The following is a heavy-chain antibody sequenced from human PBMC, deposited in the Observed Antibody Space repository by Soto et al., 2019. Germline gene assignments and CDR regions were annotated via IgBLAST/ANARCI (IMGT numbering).Heavy chain of an antibody. V-gene: IGHV3-30*18. D-gene: IGHD4-17*01. CDR1: GFTFSTYG. Sequence: QVQLVESGGGVVPPGTSLRLSCAASGFTFSTYGMHWVRQTPGKGLEWVALISYDGTNKYYADSVKGRFTISRDNSKNTLYLQMNSLSAEDTAVYYCEKALQAYGDYDYYCYGLDVWGQGTTVSVSS. CDR3: EKALQAYGDYDYYCYGLDV. J-gene: IGHJ6*02. CDR2: ISYDGTNK.